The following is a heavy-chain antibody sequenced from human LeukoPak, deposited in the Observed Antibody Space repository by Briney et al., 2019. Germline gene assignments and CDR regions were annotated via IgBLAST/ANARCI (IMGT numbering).Heavy chain of an antibody. CDR1: GGSISSSSYY. Sequence: SETLSLTCTVSGGSISSSSYYWGWIRQPPGKGLEWIGSIYYSGSTYYNPSLKSRATISVDTSKTQFSLKLSSVTAADTAVYYCAGVPTTQYYYDSSDYCGQGTLVTVSS. CDR2: IYYSGST. CDR3: AGVPTTQYYYDSSDY. J-gene: IGHJ4*02. D-gene: IGHD3-22*01. V-gene: IGHV4-39*07.